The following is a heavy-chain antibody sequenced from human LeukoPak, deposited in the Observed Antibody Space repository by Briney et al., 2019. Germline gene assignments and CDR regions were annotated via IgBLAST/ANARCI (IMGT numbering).Heavy chain of an antibody. D-gene: IGHD2-2*02. CDR2: ISGSGGST. CDR1: GFTFSSYA. J-gene: IGHJ5*02. Sequence: PGGSLRLSCAASGFTFSSYAMSWVRQAPGKGLEWVSAISGSGGSTYYADSVKGRFTISRDNSKNTLYLQMNSLRAGDTAVYYCAKEHIVVVPAAIGKARFDPWGQGTLVTVSS. CDR3: AKEHIVVVPAAIGKARFDP. V-gene: IGHV3-23*01.